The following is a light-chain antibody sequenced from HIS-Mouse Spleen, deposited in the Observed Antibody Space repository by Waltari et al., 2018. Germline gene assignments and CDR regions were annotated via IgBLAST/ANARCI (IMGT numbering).Light chain of an antibody. Sequence: QSALTQPASVSGSPGQSITISCPGTSRDVGSYTLVPWYQQHPGKAPKLMIYEGSKRPSGVSNRFSGSKSGNTASLTISGLQAEDEADYYCCSYAGSSTLVFGGGTKLTVL. CDR1: SRDVGSYTL. V-gene: IGLV2-23*01. CDR3: CSYAGSSTLV. J-gene: IGLJ2*01. CDR2: EGS.